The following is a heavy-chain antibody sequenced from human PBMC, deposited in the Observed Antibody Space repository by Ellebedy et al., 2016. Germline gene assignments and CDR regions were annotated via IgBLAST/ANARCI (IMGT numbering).Heavy chain of an antibody. CDR2: IKSKIVGGTT. V-gene: IGHV3-15*01. J-gene: IGHJ6*03. CDR3: TTDCSSASCYGWYYMDV. Sequence: GESLKISXAASGFSFSNAWMSWVRQAPGKGLEWVGRIKSKIVGGTTDYAAPVKGRFTISRDDSKNTLYLQMNSLKTEDTAVYYCTTDCSSASCYGWYYMDVWGKGTTVTVSS. D-gene: IGHD2-2*01. CDR1: GFSFSNAW.